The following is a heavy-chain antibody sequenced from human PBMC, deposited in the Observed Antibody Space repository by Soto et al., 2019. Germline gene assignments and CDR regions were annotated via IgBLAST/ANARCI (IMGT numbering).Heavy chain of an antibody. V-gene: IGHV4-59*11. CDR3: ARNSDYGSYFDL. CDR2: VHYSGTT. D-gene: IGHD4-17*01. CDR1: GASIINHY. Sequence: QVRLEESGPGLVKPSETLSLTCNVSGASIINHYWSWIRQPPGKALEWVAFVHYSGTTNYNPSLESRVFISVDTSKNQFSLTVTSVTAADTAVYFCARNSDYGSYFDLWGRGTLVTVSS. J-gene: IGHJ2*01.